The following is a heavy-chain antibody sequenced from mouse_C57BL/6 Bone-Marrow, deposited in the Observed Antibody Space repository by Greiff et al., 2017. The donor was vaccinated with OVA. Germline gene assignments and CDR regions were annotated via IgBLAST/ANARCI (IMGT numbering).Heavy chain of an antibody. V-gene: IGHV3-6*01. J-gene: IGHJ4*01. CDR2: ISYDGSN. CDR3: ARGGTGDY. D-gene: IGHD2-14*01. CDR1: GYSITSGYY. Sequence: DVKLQESGPGLVKPSQSLSLTCSVPGYSITSGYYWNWIRQFPGNKLEWMGYISYDGSNNYNPSLKNRISITRDTSKNQFFLKLNSVTTEDTATYYCARGGTGDYWGQGTSVTVSS.